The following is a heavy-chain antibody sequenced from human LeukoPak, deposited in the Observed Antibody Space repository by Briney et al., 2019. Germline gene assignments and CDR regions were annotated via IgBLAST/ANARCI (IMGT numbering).Heavy chain of an antibody. CDR1: GFTFSRYS. CDR3: ARTSIAAREADY. V-gene: IGHV3-64*01. J-gene: IGHJ4*02. CDR2: ISNNGGST. D-gene: IGHD6-6*01. Sequence: GGSLRLSGAASGFTFSRYSMHWVRQAPGKGLEYVSAISNNGGSTYYAKSVKGRFTISRDNSKNTLYLQMGSLRAEDMAVYYCARTSIAAREADYWGQGTLVTVSS.